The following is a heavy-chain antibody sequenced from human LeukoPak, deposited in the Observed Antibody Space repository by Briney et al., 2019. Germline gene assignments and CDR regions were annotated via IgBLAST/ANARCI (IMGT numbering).Heavy chain of an antibody. Sequence: GGSLRLSCASSGFTFSRYDMHWVRQAPGKGLEWVAFIRYDESNKYYADSVKGRITISRDNSKNTLYLQMNSLRAEDTAVYYCARDSGNYLDAFDIWGQGTMVTVSS. CDR1: GFTFSRYD. D-gene: IGHD1-7*01. J-gene: IGHJ3*02. CDR2: IRYDESNK. V-gene: IGHV3-30*02. CDR3: ARDSGNYLDAFDI.